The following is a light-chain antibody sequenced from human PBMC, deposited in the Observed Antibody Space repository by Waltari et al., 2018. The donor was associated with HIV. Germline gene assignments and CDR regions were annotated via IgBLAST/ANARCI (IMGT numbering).Light chain of an antibody. J-gene: IGLJ2*01. CDR2: EVS. Sequence: QSALTQPASVSGSPGQSITISCTGPSRDVGGYNLFLWYQQHPGKAPKLMIYEVSKRPSGVSNRFSGSKSGNTASLTISGLQAEDEADYYCCAYAGSTTYVIFGGGTKLTVL. CDR1: SRDVGGYNL. CDR3: CAYAGSTTYVI. V-gene: IGLV2-23*02.